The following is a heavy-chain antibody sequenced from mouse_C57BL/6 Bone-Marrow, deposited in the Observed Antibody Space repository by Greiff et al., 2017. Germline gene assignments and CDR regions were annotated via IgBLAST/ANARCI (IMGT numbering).Heavy chain of an antibody. CDR1: GFTFSSYT. V-gene: IGHV5-9*01. Sequence: EVMLVESGGGLVKPGGSLKLSCAASGFTFSSYTMSWVRQTPEKRLEWVATISGGGGNTYYPDSVKGRFTISRDNAKNTLYLQMSSLRSEDTALYYCALYGSSLAYWGQGTLVTVSA. CDR3: ALYGSSLAY. J-gene: IGHJ3*01. CDR2: ISGGGGNT. D-gene: IGHD1-1*01.